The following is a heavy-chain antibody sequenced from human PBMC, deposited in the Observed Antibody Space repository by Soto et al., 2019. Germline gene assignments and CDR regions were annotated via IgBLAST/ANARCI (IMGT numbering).Heavy chain of an antibody. CDR2: INAGNGNT. CDR1: GYTFTSYA. D-gene: IGHD6-13*01. Sequence: ASVKVSCKASGYTFTSYAMHWVRQAPGQRLEWMGWINAGNGNTRYSQKFQGRVTITRDTSASTAYMELSSLRSEDTAVHYCARDNKLSSSWPQYYYYYGMDVWGQGTTVTVSS. V-gene: IGHV1-3*01. CDR3: ARDNKLSSSWPQYYYYYGMDV. J-gene: IGHJ6*02.